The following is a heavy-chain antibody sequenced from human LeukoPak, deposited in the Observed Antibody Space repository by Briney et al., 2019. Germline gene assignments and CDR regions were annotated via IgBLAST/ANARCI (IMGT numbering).Heavy chain of an antibody. CDR1: GFTFSSYG. CDR3: ARASTPLDKQDDAFDI. J-gene: IGHJ3*02. D-gene: IGHD2-2*01. Sequence: GGSLRLSCAASGFTFSSYGMHWVRQAPGKGLEWVTFIRFDGSYEDYADSVKGRFTISRDNSKNTLYLQMNSLRAEDTAVYYCARASTPLDKQDDAFDIWGQGTMVTVSS. V-gene: IGHV3-30*02. CDR2: IRFDGSYE.